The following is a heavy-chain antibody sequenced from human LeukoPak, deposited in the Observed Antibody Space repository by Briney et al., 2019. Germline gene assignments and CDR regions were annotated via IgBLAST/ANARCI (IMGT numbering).Heavy chain of an antibody. CDR2: IYHSGST. CDR1: GYSISSGYY. V-gene: IGHV4-38-2*02. Sequence: SETLSLTCTVSGYSISSGYYWGWIRQPPGKGLEWIGSIYHSGSTYYNPSLKSRVTISIDTSKSQFSLKLSSVTAADTAVYYCARDTHGDYWGQGTLVTVSS. CDR3: ARDTHGDY. J-gene: IGHJ4*02.